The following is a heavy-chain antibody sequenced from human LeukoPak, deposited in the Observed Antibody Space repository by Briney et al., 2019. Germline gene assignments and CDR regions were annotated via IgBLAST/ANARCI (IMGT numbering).Heavy chain of an antibody. V-gene: IGHV4-39*01. CDR2: IFNSGNT. D-gene: IGHD2-15*01. Sequence: SETLSLTCTVSGGSISSSKYYWGWIRQPPGKGLEWIGTIFNSGNTHYNPSLKSRVTISVDTSKNQFSLNLSSVTAADTAVYYCAVRGVVVVATTAFDIWGQGTMVTVSS. CDR3: AVRGVVVVATTAFDI. J-gene: IGHJ3*02. CDR1: GGSISSSKYY.